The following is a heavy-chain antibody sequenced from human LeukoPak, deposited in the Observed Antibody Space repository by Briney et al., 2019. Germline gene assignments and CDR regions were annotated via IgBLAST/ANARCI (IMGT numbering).Heavy chain of an antibody. Sequence: PGGSLRLSCAASGFTFSSAWLTWVRQAPGKGLEWVGRIKSKTDGGTTDFAAPVKGRFTISRDDSKNTLFLQMNSLKTEDTAVYYCTTAFSHDFNYWGQGTLVTVSS. CDR2: IKSKTDGGTT. CDR1: GFTFSSAW. J-gene: IGHJ4*02. V-gene: IGHV3-15*01. CDR3: TTAFSHDFNY.